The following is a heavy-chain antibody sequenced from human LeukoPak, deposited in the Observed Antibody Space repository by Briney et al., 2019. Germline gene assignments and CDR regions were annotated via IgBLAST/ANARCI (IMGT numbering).Heavy chain of an antibody. CDR1: GGSISSGGYY. V-gene: IGHV4-31*03. J-gene: IGHJ4*02. D-gene: IGHD1-7*01. CDR3: ARSPNWDYYFDY. CDR2: IYYSGST. Sequence: SETLSLTCTVSGGSISSGGYYWSWIRQHPGKGLEWIGYIYYSGSTYYNPSLKSRVTISVDTSKNQFSLKLSSVTAADTAVYYCARSPNWDYYFDYWGQGTLVTVSS.